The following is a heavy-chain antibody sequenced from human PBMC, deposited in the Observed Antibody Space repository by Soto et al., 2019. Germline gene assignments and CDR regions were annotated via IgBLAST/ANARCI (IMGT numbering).Heavy chain of an antibody. CDR3: VRRRAVAGNYYFDY. CDR2: ISTTGSTI. Sequence: GESLKISCAASGFTFRDCYMSWIRQAPGKGLEWVSDISTTGSTIYYADSVKGRFTISRDNAKNSLYLQMNSLRVADTAVYYCVRRRAVAGNYYFDYWGQGTLVTVSS. CDR1: GFTFRDCY. J-gene: IGHJ4*02. V-gene: IGHV3-11*01. D-gene: IGHD6-19*01.